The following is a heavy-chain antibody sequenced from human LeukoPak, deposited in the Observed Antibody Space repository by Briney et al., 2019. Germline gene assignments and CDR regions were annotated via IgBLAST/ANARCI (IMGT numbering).Heavy chain of an antibody. J-gene: IGHJ4*02. V-gene: IGHV3-23*01. Sequence: GGSLRLSCAASGFTFSDYAMSWVRQAPGKGLEWVSTISDNGGGTYYADSVKGRFTISRDNSKNTLFLQMNSLRAEDSAVYHCATDREGDPSAYYLVGGQGTLITVSS. CDR3: ATDREGDPSAYYLV. CDR1: GFTFSDYA. D-gene: IGHD3-22*01. CDR2: ISDNGGGT.